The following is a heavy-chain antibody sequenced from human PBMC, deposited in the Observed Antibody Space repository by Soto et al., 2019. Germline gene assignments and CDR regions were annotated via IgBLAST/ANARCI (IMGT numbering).Heavy chain of an antibody. CDR3: AKAYYYDSSGYSADAFDI. J-gene: IGHJ3*02. V-gene: IGHV3-23*01. D-gene: IGHD3-22*01. Sequence: EVQLLESGGGLVQPGGSLRLSCAASGFTFSSYAMSWVRQAPGKGLEGVSAISGSGGSTYYADSVKGRFTISRDNSKNTLYLQMNSLRAEDTAVYYCAKAYYYDSSGYSADAFDIWGQGTMVTVSS. CDR1: GFTFSSYA. CDR2: ISGSGGST.